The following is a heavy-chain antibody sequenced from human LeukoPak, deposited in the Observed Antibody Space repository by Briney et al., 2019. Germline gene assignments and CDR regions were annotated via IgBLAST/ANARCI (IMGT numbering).Heavy chain of an antibody. CDR3: ARVYSNYVGPYYFDY. D-gene: IGHD4-11*01. J-gene: IGHJ4*02. CDR1: GASVSSGSYY. CDR2: IYYSGST. V-gene: IGHV4-61*01. Sequence: SETLSLTCNVSGASVSSGSYYWSWIRQPPGKGLEWIVYIYYSGSTNYNPSLKSRVTISVDTSKNQFSLKLSSVTAADTAVYYCARVYSNYVGPYYFDYWGQGTLVTVSS.